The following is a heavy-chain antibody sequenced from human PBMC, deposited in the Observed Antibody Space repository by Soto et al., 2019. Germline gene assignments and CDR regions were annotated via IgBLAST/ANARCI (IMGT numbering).Heavy chain of an antibody. Sequence: SETLSLTCTVSGGSISSYYWNWIRQPPGKGLEWIGEINHSGSTNYNPSLKSRVTISVDTSKNQFSLKLSSVTAADTAVYYCATEMGAALDYCGQGTLVTVSS. CDR1: GGSISSYY. CDR2: INHSGST. V-gene: IGHV4-34*01. J-gene: IGHJ4*02. D-gene: IGHD3-16*01. CDR3: ATEMGAALDY.